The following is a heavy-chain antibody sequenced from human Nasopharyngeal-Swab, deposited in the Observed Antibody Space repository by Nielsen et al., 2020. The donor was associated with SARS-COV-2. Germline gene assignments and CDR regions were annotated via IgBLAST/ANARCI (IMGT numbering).Heavy chain of an antibody. D-gene: IGHD3-16*02. J-gene: IGHJ5*02. CDR1: GYTFIDYY. V-gene: IGHV1-2*02. Sequence: ASVKVSCKASGYTFIDYYIYWVRQAPGQGLEWMGWINPNTGGTNYAQKFQGRVTMTRDTSTSTVYMELSSLRSEDTAVYYCARDLGVVTFGGVIVIPGKFDPWGQGTLVTVSS. CDR2: INPNTGGT. CDR3: ARDLGVVTFGGVIVIPGKFDP.